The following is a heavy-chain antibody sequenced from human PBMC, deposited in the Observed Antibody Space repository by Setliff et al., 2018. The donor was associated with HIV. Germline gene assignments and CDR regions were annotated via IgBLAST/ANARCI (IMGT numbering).Heavy chain of an antibody. CDR3: ARQVGNKVLFDS. Sequence: PSETLSLTCTVSGGSISSGGYYWSWIRQHPGKGLEWIGYIYYSGSTNYNPSLKSRVTISVDTSKNQLSLKLSSVAAADTAVYYCARQVGNKVLFDSWGQGTLVTVSS. CDR1: GGSISSGGYY. V-gene: IGHV4-61*08. CDR2: IYYSGST. J-gene: IGHJ4*02. D-gene: IGHD7-27*01.